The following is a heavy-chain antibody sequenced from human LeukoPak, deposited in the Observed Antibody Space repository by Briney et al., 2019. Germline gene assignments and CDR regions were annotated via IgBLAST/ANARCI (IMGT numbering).Heavy chain of an antibody. Sequence: GGSLRLSCAASGFTFSSYWMHWVRQAPGKGLVWVSRINSDGSSTSYADSVKGRFTISRDNSKNTLYLQMNSLRAEDTAVYYCAKGRRTVTPPYGMDVWGQGTTVTVSS. CDR1: GFTFSSYW. D-gene: IGHD4-17*01. V-gene: IGHV3-74*01. J-gene: IGHJ6*02. CDR2: INSDGSST. CDR3: AKGRRTVTPPYGMDV.